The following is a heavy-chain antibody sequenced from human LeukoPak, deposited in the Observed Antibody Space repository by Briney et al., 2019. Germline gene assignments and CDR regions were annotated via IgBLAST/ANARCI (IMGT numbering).Heavy chain of an antibody. D-gene: IGHD2/OR15-2a*01. CDR1: GFTFSDYY. CDR3: SMWSSQQKLYS. J-gene: IGHJ5*02. CDR2: ISSSGSTI. Sequence: GGSLRLSCAASGFTFSDYYMSWVRQAPGKGLEWVSYISSSGSTIYYADSVKGRFTISRDNAKNSLYLQMNSLKAEDTALYYCSMWSSQQKLYSWGQGTLSPSPQ. V-gene: IGHV3-11*01.